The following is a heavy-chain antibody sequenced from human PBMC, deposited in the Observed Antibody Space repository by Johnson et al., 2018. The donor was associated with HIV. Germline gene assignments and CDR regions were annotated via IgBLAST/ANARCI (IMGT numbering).Heavy chain of an antibody. CDR1: GFTFGDYA. CDR3: ARDRGAARDAFDI. V-gene: IGHV3-48*01. J-gene: IGHJ3*02. CDR2: ISGSGNSI. D-gene: IGHD6-6*01. Sequence: VQLVESGGGLVQLGRSLRLSCTASGFTFGDYALNWFRQAPGKGLEWVSYISGSGNSIYYADSVKGRFTISRDNSKNTLYLQMNSLRAEDTAVYYCARDRGAARDAFDIWGQGTMVTVSS.